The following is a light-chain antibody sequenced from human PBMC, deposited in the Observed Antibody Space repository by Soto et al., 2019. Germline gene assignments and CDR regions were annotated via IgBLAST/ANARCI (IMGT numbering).Light chain of an antibody. Sequence: QSALAQPASVSGSPGQSITISCTGTSSDVGGYNYVSWYQQHPGKAPKLMIYEVSNRPSGVSVRFSGSKSGNTASLTISGLQAEDEADYYCSSYTTTKSWVFGGGTKLTV. CDR3: SSYTTTKSWV. J-gene: IGLJ3*02. CDR2: EVS. CDR1: SSDVGGYNY. V-gene: IGLV2-14*01.